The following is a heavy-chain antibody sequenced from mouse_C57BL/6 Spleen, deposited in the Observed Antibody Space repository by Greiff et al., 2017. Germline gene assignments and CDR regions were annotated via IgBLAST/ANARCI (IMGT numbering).Heavy chain of an antibody. D-gene: IGHD6-1*01. V-gene: IGHV1-62-2*01. CDR2: FYPGSGSI. CDR1: GYTFTEYT. CDR3: ARHEGDLRGMDY. J-gene: IGHJ4*01. Sequence: LVESGAELVKPGASVKLSCKASGYTFTEYTIHWVKQRSGQGLEWIGWFYPGSGSIKYNEKFKDKATLTADKSSSTVYMELSSLTSEDSAVYFCARHEGDLRGMDYWGQGTSVTVSS.